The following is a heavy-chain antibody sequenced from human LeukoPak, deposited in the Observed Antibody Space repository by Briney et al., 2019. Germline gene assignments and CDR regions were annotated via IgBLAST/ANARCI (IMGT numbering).Heavy chain of an antibody. CDR3: ARRSALGDWFAP. J-gene: IGHJ5*02. Sequence: GGALEISLQGSGCRFTSYWMGWVRPVPGKGSGGKGISYSGEGDTRYSPSFEGRVTISAAKSISTPYLQWSSLKASDPPMYYCARRSALGDWFAPSGQGTLVTVSS. CDR2: SYSGEGDT. CDR1: GCRFTSYW. D-gene: IGHD3-16*01. V-gene: IGHV5-51*01.